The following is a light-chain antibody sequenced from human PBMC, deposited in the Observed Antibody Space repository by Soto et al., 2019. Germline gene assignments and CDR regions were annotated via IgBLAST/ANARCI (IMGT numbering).Light chain of an antibody. V-gene: IGKV2D-29*01. CDR1: QSLLNSDGKTY. J-gene: IGKJ1*01. CDR3: MQSLQLPWT. CDR2: EVS. Sequence: IEMTQTPLSLSVTPGQPASISCKSSQSLLNSDGKTYVDWYKQKPGQPPQVLIGEVSIRFSGVPDRFSGSVSGIDVTLKINRKEAEDVRVYYSMQSLQLPWTLGQATNVQ.